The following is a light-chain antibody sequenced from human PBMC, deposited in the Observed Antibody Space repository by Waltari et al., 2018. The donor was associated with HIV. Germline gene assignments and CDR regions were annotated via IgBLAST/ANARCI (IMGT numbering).Light chain of an antibody. Sequence: QSVLPQPPSAPGTPGQRVTISCSGSSSSIGDYTINWYRQLPGMSPKPLICSNNQRPSGVPDRFSGSKSGTSASLAISGLQSEDEADYSCSTWDASLNGWVFGGGTKLTVL. CDR3: STWDASLNGWV. CDR2: SNN. J-gene: IGLJ3*02. CDR1: SSSIGDYT. V-gene: IGLV1-44*01.